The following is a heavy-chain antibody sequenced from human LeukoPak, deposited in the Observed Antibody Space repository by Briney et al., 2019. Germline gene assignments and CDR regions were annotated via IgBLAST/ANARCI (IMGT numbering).Heavy chain of an antibody. J-gene: IGHJ4*02. D-gene: IGHD6-13*01. CDR2: IYHSGST. CDR3: ARESIAAAGIDY. Sequence: SETLSLTCTVSGGSISSYYRSWIRQPPGKGREWIGYIYHSGSTNYNPSLKSRVTISVDTSKNQFSLKLSSVTAADTAVYYCARESIAAAGIDYWGQGTLVTVSS. CDR1: GGSISSYY. V-gene: IGHV4-59*01.